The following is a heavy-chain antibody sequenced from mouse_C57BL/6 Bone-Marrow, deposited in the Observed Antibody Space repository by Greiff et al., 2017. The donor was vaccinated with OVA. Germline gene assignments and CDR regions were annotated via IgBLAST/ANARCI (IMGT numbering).Heavy chain of an antibody. CDR1: GYSFTGYY. V-gene: IGHV1-42*01. J-gene: IGHJ3*01. D-gene: IGHD2-5*01. Sequence: EVQLQQSGPELVKPGASVKISCKASGYSFTGYYMNWVKHSPEKSLEWIGEINPSTGGTTYNQKFKAKATLTVDKSSSTDYVQLKSLTSEDAAVYYCERVTYDSNSAWFAYWGQGTLVTVSA. CDR3: ERVTYDSNSAWFAY. CDR2: INPSTGGT.